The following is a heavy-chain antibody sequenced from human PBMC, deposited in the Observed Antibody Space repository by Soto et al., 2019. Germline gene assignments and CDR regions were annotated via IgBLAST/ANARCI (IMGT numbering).Heavy chain of an antibody. CDR1: GLSFSGYY. V-gene: IGHV4-34*01. CDR2: INHSGST. J-gene: IGHJ6*03. Sequence: SETLSLTCAVYGLSFSGYYWSWIRQPPGKGLEWIGEINHSGSTNYNPSLKSRVTISVDTSKNQFSLKLSSVTAADTAVYYCARQYYMDVWGKGTTVTVSS. CDR3: ARQYYMDV.